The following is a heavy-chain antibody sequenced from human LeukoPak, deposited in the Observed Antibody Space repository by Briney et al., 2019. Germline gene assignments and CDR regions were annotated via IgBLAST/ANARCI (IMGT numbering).Heavy chain of an antibody. CDR3: ARDKGYSGYGYFDY. J-gene: IGHJ4*02. CDR2: IYYSGST. Sequence: PSETLSLTCTVSGGSISSYYWSWIRRPPGKGQEWIGYIYYSGSTNYNPSLKSRVTISVDTSKNQFSLKLSSVTAADTAVYYCARDKGYSGYGYFDYWGQGTLVTVSS. V-gene: IGHV4-59*01. D-gene: IGHD5-12*01. CDR1: GGSISSYY.